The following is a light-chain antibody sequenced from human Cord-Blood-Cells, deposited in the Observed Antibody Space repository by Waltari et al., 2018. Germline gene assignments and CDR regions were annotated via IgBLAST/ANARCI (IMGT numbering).Light chain of an antibody. V-gene: IGLV3-19*01. Sequence: SSELTQDPAVSVALGQTVRITCQGDSLRSYYASWYQQKPGQAPVLVIYGKNNRPSGIPDRFSGSSAGNTASLTITGAQAEDEADDYCNSRDSSCNHLEFGGGTKLTVL. CDR1: SLRSYY. J-gene: IGLJ2*01. CDR2: GKN. CDR3: NSRDSSCNHLE.